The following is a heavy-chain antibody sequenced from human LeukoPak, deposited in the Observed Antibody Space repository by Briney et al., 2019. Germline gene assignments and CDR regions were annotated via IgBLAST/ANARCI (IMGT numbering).Heavy chain of an antibody. D-gene: IGHD3-10*01. Sequence: EASVKVSCKASGYSFTAFYIHWVRRAPGQGLEWMGWIHPRKGDTQYAQKFQDRVTMTRDTSTRTAYMDLSSLGSDDTAVYYCARDGDYGTGSYYRGCYDCWGQGILVTVSS. CDR2: IHPRKGDT. V-gene: IGHV1-2*02. CDR3: ARDGDYGTGSYYRGCYDC. J-gene: IGHJ4*02. CDR1: GYSFTAFY.